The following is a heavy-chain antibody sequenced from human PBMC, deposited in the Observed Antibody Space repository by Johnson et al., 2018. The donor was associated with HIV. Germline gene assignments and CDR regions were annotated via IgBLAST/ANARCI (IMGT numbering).Heavy chain of an antibody. CDR2: ISGGEDDT. D-gene: IGHD3-16*01. CDR3: ARYREMPAWGDAFDI. J-gene: IGHJ3*02. V-gene: IGHV3-23*04. Sequence: VYLVESGGGLVRPGGSLRLSCVASGFSFIDYAMIWVRQAPGKGLEWVSFISGGEDDTYYADSVKGRFTISRDNSKTTLYLQMNSLRVEDTAVYYCARYREMPAWGDAFDIWGQGTMVTVSS. CDR1: GFSFIDYA.